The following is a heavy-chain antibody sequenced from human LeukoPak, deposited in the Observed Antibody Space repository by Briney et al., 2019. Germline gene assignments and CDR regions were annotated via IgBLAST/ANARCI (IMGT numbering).Heavy chain of an antibody. CDR3: ARVRPGSYDRGAFDI. D-gene: IGHD3-22*01. V-gene: IGHV1-69*04. CDR2: IIPILGIA. J-gene: IGHJ3*02. CDR1: GGTFSSYA. Sequence: GASVKVSCKASGGTFSSYAISWVRQAPGQGLEWMGRIIPILGIANYAQKFQGRVTITADKSTSTAYMELSSLRSEDTAVYYCARVRPGSYDRGAFDIWGQGTMVTVSS.